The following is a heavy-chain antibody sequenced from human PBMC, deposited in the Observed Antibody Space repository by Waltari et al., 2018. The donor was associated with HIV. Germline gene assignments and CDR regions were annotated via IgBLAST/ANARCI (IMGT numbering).Heavy chain of an antibody. D-gene: IGHD4-17*01. CDR1: WFTFSSYS. CDR3: ARDRQGTVTKDFDY. Sequence: EVQLVESGGGLVRRGGCLRRSSAAAWFTFSSYSMNWVRQAPGKGLEWVSSISSSSTFIYYADSVKGRFTISRDNAKNSLYLQMNSLRAEDTAVYYCARDRQGTVTKDFDYWGQGTLVTVSS. CDR2: ISSSSTFI. J-gene: IGHJ4*02. V-gene: IGHV3-21*01.